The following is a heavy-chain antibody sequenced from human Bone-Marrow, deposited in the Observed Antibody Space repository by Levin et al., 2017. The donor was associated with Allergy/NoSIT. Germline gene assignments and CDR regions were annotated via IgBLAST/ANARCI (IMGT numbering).Heavy chain of an antibody. CDR1: RRER. D-gene: IGHD2-2*01. CDR3: ARPDCSGTSCYYFFDS. Sequence: RRERRNWVRQAPGRGLEWVSYISRSSSTISYADSVKGRFTISRDNAKNSLYLQMNSLRDEDTAVYYCARPDCSGTSCYYFFDSWGQGTLVTVSS. V-gene: IGHV3-48*02. J-gene: IGHJ4*02. CDR2: ISRSSSTI.